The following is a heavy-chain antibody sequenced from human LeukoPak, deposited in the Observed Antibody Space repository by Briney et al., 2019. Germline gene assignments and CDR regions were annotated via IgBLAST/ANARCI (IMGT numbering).Heavy chain of an antibody. Sequence: GGSLRLSCAASGCTFSSYAMSWVRQAPGKGLEWVSAISGSGGSTYYADSVKGRFTISRDNSKNTLYLQMNSLRAEDTAVYYCAKDSNYYDSSGYPQGFFDYWGQGTLVTVSS. D-gene: IGHD3-22*01. J-gene: IGHJ4*02. CDR2: ISGSGGST. CDR1: GCTFSSYA. CDR3: AKDSNYYDSSGYPQGFFDY. V-gene: IGHV3-23*01.